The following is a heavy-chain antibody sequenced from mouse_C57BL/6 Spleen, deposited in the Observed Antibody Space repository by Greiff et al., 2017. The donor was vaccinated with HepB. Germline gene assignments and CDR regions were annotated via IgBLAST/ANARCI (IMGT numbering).Heavy chain of an antibody. CDR3: AGGHGAWFAY. Sequence: QVQLQQSGAELAKPGASVKLSCKASGYTFTSYWMHWVKQRPGQGLEWIGEIDPSDSYTNYNQKFKGKSTLTVDKSSSTAYMQLSSLTSEDSAVYYCAGGHGAWFAYWGQGTLVTVSA. J-gene: IGHJ3*01. V-gene: IGHV1-69*01. D-gene: IGHD3-3*01. CDR2: IDPSDSYT. CDR1: GYTFTSYW.